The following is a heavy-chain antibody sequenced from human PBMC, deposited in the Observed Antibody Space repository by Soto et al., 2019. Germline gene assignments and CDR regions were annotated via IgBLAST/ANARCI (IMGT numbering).Heavy chain of an antibody. Sequence: PGGSLRLSCAASRFSFNNYAMSWVRQAPGKGLEWVSAISGSGDTTHYADSVKGRFTISRDNSKNTLYMQMNSLRVEDTATYYCVKDLVGTTSYWGQGILVTVSS. D-gene: IGHD1-26*01. CDR2: ISGSGDTT. CDR3: VKDLVGTTSY. V-gene: IGHV3-23*01. CDR1: RFSFNNYA. J-gene: IGHJ4*02.